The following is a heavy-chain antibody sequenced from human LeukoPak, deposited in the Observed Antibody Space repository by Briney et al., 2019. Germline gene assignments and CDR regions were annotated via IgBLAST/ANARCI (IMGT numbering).Heavy chain of an antibody. V-gene: IGHV3-7*01. CDR3: ARGYYYNSSGYGSFKY. J-gene: IGHJ4*02. CDR1: GFTFSDYW. CDR2: IKEDGSEK. Sequence: GGSLRLSCAASGFTFSDYWLSWVRQAPGKGLEWVANIKEDGSEKYYVESVKGRFTISRDNAKNSVYLQMNSLRAEDTAVYYCARGYYYNSSGYGSFKYWGQGTLVTVSS. D-gene: IGHD3-22*01.